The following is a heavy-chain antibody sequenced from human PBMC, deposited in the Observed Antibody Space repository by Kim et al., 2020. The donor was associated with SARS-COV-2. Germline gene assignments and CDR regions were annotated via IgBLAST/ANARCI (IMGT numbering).Heavy chain of an antibody. Sequence: GGSLRLSCAASGFTVSSNYMSWVRQAPGKGLEWVSVIYSGGSTYYADSVKGRFTISRDNSKNTLYLQMNSLRAEDTAVYYCARDHYYGSGSYPPLGYYGMDVWGQGTTVTVSS. D-gene: IGHD3-10*01. CDR3: ARDHYYGSGSYPPLGYYGMDV. CDR1: GFTVSSNY. J-gene: IGHJ6*02. CDR2: IYSGGST. V-gene: IGHV3-66*01.